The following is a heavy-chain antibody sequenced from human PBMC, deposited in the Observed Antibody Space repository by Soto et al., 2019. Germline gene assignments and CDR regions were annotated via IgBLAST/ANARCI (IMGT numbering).Heavy chain of an antibody. CDR2: ISYDGSNK. CDR3: ARVTAAADTRAYYFDY. Sequence: GGSLRLSCAASGFTFSSYAMHWVRQAPGKGLEWVAVISYDGSNKYYADSVKGRFTISRDNSKNTLYLQMNSLRAEDTAVYYCARVTAAADTRAYYFDYWGQGTLVTVSS. J-gene: IGHJ4*02. V-gene: IGHV3-30-3*01. D-gene: IGHD6-13*01. CDR1: GFTFSSYA.